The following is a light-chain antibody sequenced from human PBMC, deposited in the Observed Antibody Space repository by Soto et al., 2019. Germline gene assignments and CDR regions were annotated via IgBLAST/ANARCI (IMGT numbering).Light chain of an antibody. CDR1: QSVTSNY. V-gene: IGKV3-20*01. CDR3: HQYGSSPRT. CDR2: GAS. J-gene: IGKJ2*01. Sequence: EIVLTQSPGNLSISLRARATLSCRASQSVTSNYLAWFQQHPGQAPRLLIYGASRRATGIPDRFSGSGSGTDFTLTINRLEPEDFAVYYCHQYGSSPRTFGQGTKLDIK.